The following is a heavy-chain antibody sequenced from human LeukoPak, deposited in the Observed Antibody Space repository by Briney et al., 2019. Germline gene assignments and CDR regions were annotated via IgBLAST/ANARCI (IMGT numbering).Heavy chain of an antibody. CDR3: AMASYYALDY. J-gene: IGHJ4*02. Sequence: GGSLRLSCAASGFTFSSYGMHWVRQAPGKGLEWVAVIWYDGSNKYYADSVKGRFTISRDNSENTLYLQMNSLRAEDTAVYYCAMASYYALDYWGQGTLVTVSS. D-gene: IGHD2/OR15-2a*01. CDR2: IWYDGSNK. CDR1: GFTFSSYG. V-gene: IGHV3-33*01.